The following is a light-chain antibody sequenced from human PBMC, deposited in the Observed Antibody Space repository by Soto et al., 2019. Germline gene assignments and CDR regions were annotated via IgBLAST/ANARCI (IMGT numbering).Light chain of an antibody. CDR1: QSVSSSY. CDR3: QQYGSSPFS. CDR2: GAS. J-gene: IGKJ4*01. Sequence: EIVLTQSPGTLSLSPGEGATLSCRASQSVSSSYLAWYQQKPGQAPRLLIYGASSRATGIPDRFSGSGSGTDFILTISSLGPEDFAVYYCQQYGSSPFSFGGGTKVEIK. V-gene: IGKV3-20*01.